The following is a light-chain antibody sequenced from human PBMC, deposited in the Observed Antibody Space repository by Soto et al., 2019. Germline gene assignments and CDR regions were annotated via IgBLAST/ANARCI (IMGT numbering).Light chain of an antibody. V-gene: IGKV3-11*01. Sequence: EIVLTQSPATLSLSPGERATLSCRASQSVSSYLAWYQQKPGQAPRLLIYDASNRATGIPARFSGSGSGTDFTLTISSLEPEDFAFYYCQQRFNWPPLTLGGGTKVEIK. CDR3: QQRFNWPPLT. J-gene: IGKJ4*01. CDR1: QSVSSY. CDR2: DAS.